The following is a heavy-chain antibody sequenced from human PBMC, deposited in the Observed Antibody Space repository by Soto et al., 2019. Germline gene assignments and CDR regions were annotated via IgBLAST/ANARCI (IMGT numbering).Heavy chain of an antibody. V-gene: IGHV2-5*02. J-gene: IGHJ5*02. D-gene: IGHD6-19*01. CDR1: GFSLSTSGVG. CDR2: IYWDDDK. CDR3: AHASTEEWLVRWFGP. Sequence: QITLKESGPTLVKPTQTLTLTCTFSGFSLSTSGVGVGWIRQPPGKVLEWLALIYWDDDKRYSPSLKSRLTISKDTTQHPVVLTMSIVDPVDTATYYCAHASTEEWLVRWFGPWGEGTLVTVSS.